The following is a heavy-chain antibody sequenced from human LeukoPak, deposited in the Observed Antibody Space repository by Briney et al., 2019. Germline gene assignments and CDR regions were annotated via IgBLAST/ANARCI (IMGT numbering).Heavy chain of an antibody. V-gene: IGHV1-2*02. CDR2: INPNSGDT. CDR1: GYTFTGCY. J-gene: IGHJ4*02. Sequence: RAASVKVSCKASGYTFTGCYMHWVRQAPGQGFEWMGWINPNSGDTNYAQKFQGRVTMTRDTSISTAHMELSRLRSDDTAVYYCARANPLYCSSTTCLFDYWGQGTLVTVSS. CDR3: ARANPLYCSSTTCLFDY. D-gene: IGHD2-2*01.